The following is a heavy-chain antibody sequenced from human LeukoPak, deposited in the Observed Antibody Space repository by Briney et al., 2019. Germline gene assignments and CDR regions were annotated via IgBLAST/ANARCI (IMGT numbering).Heavy chain of an antibody. Sequence: GGSLRLSCAASGFTFSSYGMHWVRQAPGKGLEWVSAISGSGGSTYYADSVKGRFTISRDNSKNTLYLQMNSLRAEDTAVYYCAKAAGYSSGWPTDAFDIWGQGTMVTVSS. J-gene: IGHJ3*02. D-gene: IGHD6-19*01. CDR1: GFTFSSYG. CDR3: AKAAGYSSGWPTDAFDI. V-gene: IGHV3-23*01. CDR2: ISGSGGST.